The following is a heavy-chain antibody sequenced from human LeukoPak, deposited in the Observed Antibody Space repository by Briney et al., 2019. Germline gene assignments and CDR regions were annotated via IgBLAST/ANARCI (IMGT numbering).Heavy chain of an antibody. CDR2: INSDGSST. J-gene: IGHJ5*01. CDR1: GFTFSSYW. CDR3: ARADAHDFWRYYYGSGSLGFDC. V-gene: IGHV3-74*01. D-gene: IGHD3-10*01. Sequence: GGSLRLSCAASGFTFSSYWMHWVRQAPGKGLVWVSRINSDGSSTSYADSVKGRFTISRDNAKNTLYLQMNSLRAEDTAVYYCARADAHDFWRYYYGSGSLGFDCWGQGTLVTVSS.